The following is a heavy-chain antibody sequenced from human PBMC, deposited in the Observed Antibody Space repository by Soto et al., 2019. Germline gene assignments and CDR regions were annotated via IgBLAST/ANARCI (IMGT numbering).Heavy chain of an antibody. CDR3: ARHGDSSSFVGY. CDR2: INPSGGRT. V-gene: IGHV1-46*01. CDR1: GYTFTSYY. J-gene: IGHJ4*02. D-gene: IGHD6-13*01. Sequence: QVQLVQSGAEVKKPGASVKVSCKASGYTFTSYYMHWVRQAPGQGLEWMGIINPSGGRTSYAQKFQGRVTISVDTSKNQFSLKLSSVTAADTAVYYCARHGDSSSFVGYWGQGTLVTVSS.